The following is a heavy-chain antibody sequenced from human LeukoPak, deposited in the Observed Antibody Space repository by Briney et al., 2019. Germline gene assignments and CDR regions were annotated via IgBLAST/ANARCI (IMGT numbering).Heavy chain of an antibody. D-gene: IGHD6-13*01. CDR3: AKDESSRCAY. V-gene: IGHV3-20*04. CDR1: GFTFDDRG. J-gene: IGHJ4*02. Sequence: PGGSLRLSCAASGFTFDDRGMSWVRQAPGKGLEWVSGINWNGGSTAYADSVKGRFTISRDNAKKSLYMQMNSLRVEDTAVYYCAKDESSRCAYWGQGTLVTVSS. CDR2: INWNGGST.